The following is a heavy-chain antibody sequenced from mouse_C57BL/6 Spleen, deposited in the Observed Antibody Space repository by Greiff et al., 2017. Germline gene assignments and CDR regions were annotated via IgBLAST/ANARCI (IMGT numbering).Heavy chain of an antibody. Sequence: EVKLMESGPELVKPGASVKISCKASGYSFTGYYMNWVKQSPEKSLEWIGEINPSTGGTTYNQKFKAKATLTVDKSSSTADMQLKSLTSEDSAVYYCARGGGSSPVYFDYWGQGTTLTVSS. CDR2: INPSTGGT. CDR1: GYSFTGYY. V-gene: IGHV1-42*01. CDR3: ARGGGSSPVYFDY. J-gene: IGHJ2*01. D-gene: IGHD1-1*01.